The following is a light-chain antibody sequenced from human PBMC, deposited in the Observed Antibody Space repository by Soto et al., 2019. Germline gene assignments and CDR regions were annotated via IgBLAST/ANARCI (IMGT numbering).Light chain of an antibody. J-gene: IGKJ4*01. CDR2: GAS. CDR1: QSVRSSF. Sequence: EIVLMQSPGTLSLSPGERATLSCRASQSVRSSFLAWYQQNPGQATRLLIYGASSRATGIPDRVSGSGSGTDFTLTISRLEPEDFAVYYCHQYGSSPLTFGGGTKVEIK. V-gene: IGKV3-20*01. CDR3: HQYGSSPLT.